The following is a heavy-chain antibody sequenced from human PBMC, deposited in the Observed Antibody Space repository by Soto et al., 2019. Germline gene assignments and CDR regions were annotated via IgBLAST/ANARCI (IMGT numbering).Heavy chain of an antibody. CDR1: GYAFTSDY. J-gene: IGHJ3*02. Sequence: GPSAKVSCKGSGYAFTSDYMHWVRQAPGQGLEWMGIINPSGGSTSYAQKFQGRVTMTRDTSTSTVYMELSSLRSEDPAVYYCARDPAYCGGDCYREDDAFDIWGQGTMVTVSS. V-gene: IGHV1-46*01. CDR3: ARDPAYCGGDCYREDDAFDI. D-gene: IGHD2-21*02. CDR2: INPSGGST.